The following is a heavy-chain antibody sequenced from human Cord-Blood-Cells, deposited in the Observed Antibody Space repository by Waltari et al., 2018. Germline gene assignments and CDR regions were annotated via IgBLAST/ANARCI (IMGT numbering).Heavy chain of an antibody. CDR1: GGSISSYY. Sequence: QVQLQESGPGLVKPSETLSLTCTVSGGSISSYYWSWIRQPPGKGLEWIGYIYYSGSPNYNPALKSRVTISVDTSKNQFSLKLSSVTAADTAVYYCASGSYCSSTSCYYYYYYYMDVWGKGTTVTVSS. V-gene: IGHV4-59*01. D-gene: IGHD2-2*01. CDR2: IYYSGSP. J-gene: IGHJ6*03. CDR3: ASGSYCSSTSCYYYYYYYMDV.